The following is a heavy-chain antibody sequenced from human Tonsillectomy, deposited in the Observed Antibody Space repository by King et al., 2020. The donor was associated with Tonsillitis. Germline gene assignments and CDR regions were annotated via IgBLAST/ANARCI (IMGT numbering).Heavy chain of an antibody. CDR2: INPSSGGT. CDR3: AREGDCTTTSCYGWFDP. V-gene: IGHV1-2*02. Sequence: QLVQSGAEVKKPGASVKVSCKASGYTFTGYYMHWVRQAPGQGLEWMGWINPSSGGTNFAQKFQGRVTMTRDTSISTAYMELSRLRSDDTAVYYCAREGDCTTTSCYGWFDPWGQGTLVTVSS. D-gene: IGHD2-2*01. J-gene: IGHJ5*02. CDR1: GYTFTGYY.